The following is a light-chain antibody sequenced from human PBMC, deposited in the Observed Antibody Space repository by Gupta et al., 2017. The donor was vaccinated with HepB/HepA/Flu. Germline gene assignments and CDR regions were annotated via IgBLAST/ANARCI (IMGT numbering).Light chain of an antibody. V-gene: IGKV3-15*01. CDR2: GAS. CDR1: QTVNSK. CDR3: QQYNYWPLT. Sequence: EIVMTQSPATLSVSPGERATLSCRASQTVNSKLAWYQQKPGQAPRLLIYGASTRATGISARFSGSGSGTEFTLTISRLQSEDFAAVYYCQQYNYWPLTFGQGTKVEIK. J-gene: IGKJ1*01.